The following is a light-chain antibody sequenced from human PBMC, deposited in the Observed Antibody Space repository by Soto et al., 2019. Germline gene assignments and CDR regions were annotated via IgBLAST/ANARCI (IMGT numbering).Light chain of an antibody. CDR1: QSLLNKNGNSY. V-gene: IGKV2-28*01. J-gene: IGKJ4*01. CDR2: MTS. CDR3: MQTLHTPQLT. Sequence: DIVMTQSPVALPSTPGEPSSISCRSSQSLLNKNGNSYLDWFLQKPGQSPQLLIYMTSKRAPGVPDRFSGSGSGTDFTLKISRVEADDAGIYYCMQTLHTPQLTFGGGTKVEIK.